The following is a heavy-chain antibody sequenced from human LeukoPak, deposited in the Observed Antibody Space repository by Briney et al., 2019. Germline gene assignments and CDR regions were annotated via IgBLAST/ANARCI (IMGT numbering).Heavy chain of an antibody. V-gene: IGHV1-18*04. Sequence: GASVKVSCKASGYTFTDYYIHWMRQAPGQGLEWMGWISAYNGDTNYAQKVQGRVTMTTETSTSTVYMELRSLRSDDTAVYYCARHYDAGKDDAFHIWGQGTMVTVSS. CDR2: ISAYNGDT. CDR1: GYTFTDYY. J-gene: IGHJ3*02. D-gene: IGHD3-10*01. CDR3: ARHYDAGKDDAFHI.